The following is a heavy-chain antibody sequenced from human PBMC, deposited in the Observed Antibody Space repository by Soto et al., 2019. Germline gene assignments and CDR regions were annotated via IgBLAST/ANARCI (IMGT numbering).Heavy chain of an antibody. CDR2: INSDGSST. J-gene: IGHJ4*02. CDR1: GFTFSSYW. Sequence: EVQLVESGGGLVQPGESLRLSCAASGFTFSSYWMHWVRQAPGKGLVWVSRINSDGSSTSYAGSVKGRFTISRDNAKNTLYLKMNSLSAADTAVYYCVRTSLVVAAATREDYWGQGTLVTVSS. D-gene: IGHD2-15*01. CDR3: VRTSLVVAAATREDY. V-gene: IGHV3-74*01.